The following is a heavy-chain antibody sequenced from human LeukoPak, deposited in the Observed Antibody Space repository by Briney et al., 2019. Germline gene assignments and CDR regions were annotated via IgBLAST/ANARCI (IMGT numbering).Heavy chain of an antibody. D-gene: IGHD4-23*01. CDR3: ASPGNSRGGVDY. CDR2: FDPEDGET. J-gene: IGHJ4*02. CDR1: GYTLTELS. Sequence: ASVKVSCKASGYTLTELSMHWVRQAPGKGLEWMGGFDPEDGETIYAQKFQGRVTMTEDTSTDTAYMELSSLRSEDTAVYYCASPGNSRGGVDYWGQGTLVTVSS. V-gene: IGHV1-24*01.